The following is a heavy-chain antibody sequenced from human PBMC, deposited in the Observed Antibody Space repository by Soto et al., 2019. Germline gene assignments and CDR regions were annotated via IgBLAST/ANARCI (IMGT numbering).Heavy chain of an antibody. V-gene: IGHV3-48*01. CDR2: ISSSSSTI. CDR1: GFTFSSYS. Sequence: EVQLVESGGGLVQPGGSLRLSCAASGFTFSSYSMNWVRQAPGKGLEWVSYISSSSSTIYYADSVKGRFTNSRDNAKNARYLRMNSLRAEDTAVYYCAREDGDYYYYYMDVWGKGTTVTVSS. J-gene: IGHJ6*03. D-gene: IGHD4-17*01. CDR3: AREDGDYYYYYMDV.